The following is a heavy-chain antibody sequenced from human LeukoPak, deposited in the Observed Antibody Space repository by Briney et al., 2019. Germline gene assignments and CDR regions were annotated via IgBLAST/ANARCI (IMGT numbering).Heavy chain of an antibody. J-gene: IGHJ4*02. CDR3: AKTLYVPAAMRPFDY. Sequence: PGGSLRPSCAASGFTFSSYAMSWVRQAPGKGLEWVSAISGSGGSTYYADSVKGRFTISRDNSKNTLYLQMNSLRAEDTAVYYCAKTLYVPAAMRPFDYWGQGTLVTVSS. CDR1: GFTFSSYA. D-gene: IGHD2-2*01. CDR2: ISGSGGST. V-gene: IGHV3-23*01.